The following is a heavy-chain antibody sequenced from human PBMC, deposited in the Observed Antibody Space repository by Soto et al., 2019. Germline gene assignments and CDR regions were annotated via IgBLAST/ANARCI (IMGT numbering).Heavy chain of an antibody. Sequence: GGSLRLSCAASGFTFSSYSMNWVRQAPGRGLEWISHIIHGSRITTYADSVKGRFTISRDNAKNTLYLQMNSLRAEDTAVYYCARGDRGAFDLWGQGTMVTVSS. D-gene: IGHD2-21*02. CDR3: ARGDRGAFDL. V-gene: IGHV3-48*04. CDR1: GFTFSSYS. J-gene: IGHJ3*01. CDR2: IIHGSRIT.